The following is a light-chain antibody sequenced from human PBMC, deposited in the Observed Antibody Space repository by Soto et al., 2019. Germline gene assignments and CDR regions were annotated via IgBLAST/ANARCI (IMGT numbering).Light chain of an antibody. CDR2: GAS. CDR3: EHDNRRPM. J-gene: IGKJ1*01. CDR1: QSVSSN. V-gene: IGKV3-15*01. Sequence: IAMTPSPASLSASPGERASLACRASQSVSSNLGWYQQQPGQAGMLLSYGASTRATGLPARFSGSGSGEEFTIISSSLQSEVVALYFWEHDNRRPMFGQGTKVEIK.